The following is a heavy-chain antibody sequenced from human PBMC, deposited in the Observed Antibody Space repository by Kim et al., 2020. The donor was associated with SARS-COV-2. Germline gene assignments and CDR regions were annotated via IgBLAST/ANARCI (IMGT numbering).Heavy chain of an antibody. CDR2: ISSSSSYI. CDR1: GFTFSSYS. D-gene: IGHD4-17*01. Sequence: GSLRLSCAASGFTFSSYSMNWVRQAPGKGLEWVSSISSSSSYIYYADSVKGRFTISRDNAKNSLYLQMNSLRAEDTAVYYCARATVTTYHAFDIWGQGTMVTVSS. V-gene: IGHV3-21*01. J-gene: IGHJ3*02. CDR3: ARATVTTYHAFDI.